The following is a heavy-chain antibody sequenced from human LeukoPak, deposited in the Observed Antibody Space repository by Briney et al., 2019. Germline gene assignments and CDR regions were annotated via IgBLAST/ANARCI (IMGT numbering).Heavy chain of an antibody. CDR3: ARDSRGTYYYDSSGYYRGAFDI. CDR1: GGSISSYY. J-gene: IGHJ3*02. D-gene: IGHD3-22*01. CDR2: IYYSGST. Sequence: SETLSLTSTVSGGSISSYYWSWIRQPPGKGLEWIGYIYYSGSTNYNPSLKSRVTISVDTSKNQFSLKLSSVTAADTAVYYCARDSRGTYYYDSSGYYRGAFDIWGQGTMVTVSS. V-gene: IGHV4-59*01.